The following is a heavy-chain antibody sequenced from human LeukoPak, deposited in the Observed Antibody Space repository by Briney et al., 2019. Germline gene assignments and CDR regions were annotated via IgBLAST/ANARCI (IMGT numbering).Heavy chain of an antibody. CDR1: GFTFSKYG. Sequence: GGSLRLSCVASGFTFSKYGMHWVRQAPGKGLEWVAVISYDGNDKYYADSVKGRFTISRDISKNTLYLQMDTLRTEDTAVYYCAKDSVWFGDLLGGMDVWGQGTTVTVSS. D-gene: IGHD3-10*01. J-gene: IGHJ6*02. CDR2: ISYDGNDK. V-gene: IGHV3-30*18. CDR3: AKDSVWFGDLLGGMDV.